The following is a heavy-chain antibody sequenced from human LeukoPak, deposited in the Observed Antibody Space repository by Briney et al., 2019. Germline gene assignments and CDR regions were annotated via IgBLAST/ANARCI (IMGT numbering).Heavy chain of an antibody. V-gene: IGHV4-34*01. D-gene: IGHD3-10*01. Sequence: SETLSLTCAVYGGSFSGYYWSWIRQPPGKGLEWIGEINHSGSTNYNPSLKSRVTISVDTSKNQFSLKLSSVTAADTAVYYCARGRTGITMVRGVIQKSLYNFDYWGQGTLVTVSS. J-gene: IGHJ4*02. CDR1: GGSFSGYY. CDR2: INHSGST. CDR3: ARGRTGITMVRGVIQKSLYNFDY.